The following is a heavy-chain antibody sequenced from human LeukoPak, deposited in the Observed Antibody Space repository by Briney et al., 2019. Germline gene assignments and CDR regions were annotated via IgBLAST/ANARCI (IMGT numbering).Heavy chain of an antibody. CDR2: ISGSGGST. V-gene: IGHV3-23*01. Sequence: GGSLRPSCAASGFTFSSYAMSWVRQAPGKGLEWVSAISGSGGSTYYADSVKGRFTISRDNSKNTLYMQMNSLRSEDTAVYYCAKGPLYFWSGYSDYWGQGTLVTVSS. D-gene: IGHD3-3*01. CDR3: AKGPLYFWSGYSDY. J-gene: IGHJ4*02. CDR1: GFTFSSYA.